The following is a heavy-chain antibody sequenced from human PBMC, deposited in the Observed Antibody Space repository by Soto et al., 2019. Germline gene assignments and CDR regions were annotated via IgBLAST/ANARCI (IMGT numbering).Heavy chain of an antibody. CDR3: AKAFAERVTTWC. Sequence: EAQLLESGGGLVQPGGSLRLSCAASGFTFSSYAMSWVRQAPGKGLEWVSAISSSGVSTYYADSVKGRFTISRDNSKNTLYLQMNSLRAEDTAVYYCAKAFAERVTTWCWGQGTLVTVSS. D-gene: IGHD4-17*01. CDR2: ISSSGVST. V-gene: IGHV3-23*01. CDR1: GFTFSSYA. J-gene: IGHJ4*02.